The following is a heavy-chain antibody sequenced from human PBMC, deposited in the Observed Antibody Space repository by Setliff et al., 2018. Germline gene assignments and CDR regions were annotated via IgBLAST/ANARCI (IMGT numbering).Heavy chain of an antibody. CDR1: GYTFTGYY. Sequence: ASVKVSCKASGYTFTGYYTHWVRQAPGQGLEWMGWINPNSGGTNYAQKFQGRVTMTRDTSITAAYMELSRLRSDDSAVYYCARGPSNYDLLTGCDCWGQGTLVTVSS. CDR3: ARGPSNYDLLTGCDC. CDR2: INPNSGGT. D-gene: IGHD3-9*01. J-gene: IGHJ4*02. V-gene: IGHV1-2*02.